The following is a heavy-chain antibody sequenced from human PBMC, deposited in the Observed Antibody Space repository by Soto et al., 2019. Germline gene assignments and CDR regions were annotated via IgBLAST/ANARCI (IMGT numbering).Heavy chain of an antibody. J-gene: IGHJ4*02. D-gene: IGHD3-9*01. Sequence: QVQLVQSGAEVKKPGSSVKVSCKASGGTISSYAISWVRQAPGQGLEWMGGIIPIFGTANYAQKFQGRVTITADESTSTAYMELSSLRSEATAVYYCALGGVLGYFDWLLYYWGQGTLVTVSS. CDR2: IIPIFGTA. V-gene: IGHV1-69*01. CDR1: GGTISSYA. CDR3: ALGGVLGYFDWLLYY.